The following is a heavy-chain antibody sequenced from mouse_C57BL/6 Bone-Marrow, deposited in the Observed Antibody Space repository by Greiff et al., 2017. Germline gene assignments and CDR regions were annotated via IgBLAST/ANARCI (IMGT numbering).Heavy chain of an antibody. V-gene: IGHV1-64*01. CDR1: GYTFTSYW. J-gene: IGHJ2*01. CDR2: IHSNSGST. CDR3: ARAYYGYDWYYFDY. Sequence: VQLQQPGAELVKPGASVKLSCKASGYTFTSYWMHWVKQRPGKGLEWIGMIHSNSGSTNYTEKFKSKSTLTVDQSSSTAYMQLSSLTSEDSAVYYCARAYYGYDWYYFDYWGQGTTLTVSS. D-gene: IGHD2-9*01.